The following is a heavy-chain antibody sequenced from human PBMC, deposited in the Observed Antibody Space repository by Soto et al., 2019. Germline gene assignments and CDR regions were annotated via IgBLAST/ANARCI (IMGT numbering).Heavy chain of an antibody. Sequence: ASVKVSCKASGYTFTGYYMHWVRQAPGQGLEWMGWINPNSGGTNYAQKFQGWVTVTRDTSISTAYMELSRLRSDDTAVYYCARVFSPERYDSSGYYNYGMDVWGQGTTVTVSS. J-gene: IGHJ6*02. CDR2: INPNSGGT. D-gene: IGHD3-22*01. CDR1: GYTFTGYY. CDR3: ARVFSPERYDSSGYYNYGMDV. V-gene: IGHV1-2*04.